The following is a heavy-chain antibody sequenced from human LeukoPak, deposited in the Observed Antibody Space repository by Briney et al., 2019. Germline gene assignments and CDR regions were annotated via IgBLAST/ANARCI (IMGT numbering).Heavy chain of an antibody. CDR1: GFVFSRDN. D-gene: IGHD3-16*01. CDR2: ISETI. J-gene: IGHJ4*02. V-gene: IGHV3-48*04. Sequence: PGGSLRLSCIASGFVFSRDNMKWVRQAPGKGLEWVAHISETIYYADSVQGRFTISRDNAKNSLYLQMSNLRVDDTAMYYCVREVGRPKTFYFDSWGRGAPVTVSS. CDR3: VREVGRPKTFYFDS.